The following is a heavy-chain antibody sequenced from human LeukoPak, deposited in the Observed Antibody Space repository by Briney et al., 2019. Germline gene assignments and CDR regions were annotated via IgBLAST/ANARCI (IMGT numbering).Heavy chain of an antibody. D-gene: IGHD3-10*02. CDR3: AELGITMIGGV. V-gene: IGHV3-30*02. J-gene: IGHJ6*04. Sequence: GGSLRLSCAASGFTFSSYGMHWVRQAPGKGLEWVTFIQYDGSNKYYADSVKGRFTISRDNAKNSLYLQMNSLRAEDTAVYYCAELGITMIGGVWGKGTTVTISS. CDR2: IQYDGSNK. CDR1: GFTFSSYG.